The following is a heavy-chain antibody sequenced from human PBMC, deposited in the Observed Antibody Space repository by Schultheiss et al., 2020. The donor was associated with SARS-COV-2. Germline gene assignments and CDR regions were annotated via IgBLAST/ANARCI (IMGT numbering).Heavy chain of an antibody. J-gene: IGHJ4*02. CDR3: ARDERGAPQPHFDY. Sequence: ASVKVSCKASGYTFTSYDINWVRQATGQGLEWMGWMNPNSGNTGYAQKFQGRVTMTRNTSISTAYMELSSLRSEDTAVYYCARDERGAPQPHFDYWGQGTLVTVSS. CDR1: GYTFTSYD. CDR2: MNPNSGNT. D-gene: IGHD2-2*01. V-gene: IGHV1-8*01.